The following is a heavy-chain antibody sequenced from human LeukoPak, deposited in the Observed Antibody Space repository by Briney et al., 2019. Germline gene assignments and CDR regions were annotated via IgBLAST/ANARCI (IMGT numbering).Heavy chain of an antibody. V-gene: IGHV3-20*04. D-gene: IGHD2-15*01. CDR3: ARAGYCSGGSCYSPDY. CDR1: GFTFDDYG. Sequence: GGSLRLSCAASGFTFDDYGMSWVRHAPGKGLEWVSGINWNGGSTGYADSVKGRFTISRDNAKNSLYLQMNSLRAEDTALYYCARAGYCSGGSCYSPDYWGQGTLVTVSS. J-gene: IGHJ4*02. CDR2: INWNGGST.